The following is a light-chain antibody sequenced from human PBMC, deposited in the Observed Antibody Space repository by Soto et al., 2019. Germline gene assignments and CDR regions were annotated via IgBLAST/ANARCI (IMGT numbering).Light chain of an antibody. V-gene: IGLV2-14*01. CDR1: SSDVGGYNY. J-gene: IGLJ1*01. CDR2: DVS. CDR3: ISYTSSSTLYV. Sequence: QSALTQPASVSGSHGQSITISCTGTSSDVGGYNYVSWYQQHPGKAPKLMIYDVSNRPSGVSNRFSGSKSGNTASLTISGLQAEDEADYYCISYTSSSTLYVFGTGTKVTVL.